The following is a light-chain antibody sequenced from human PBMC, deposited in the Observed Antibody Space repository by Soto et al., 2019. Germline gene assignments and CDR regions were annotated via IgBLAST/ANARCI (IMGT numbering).Light chain of an antibody. CDR2: GAS. V-gene: IGKV3-15*01. CDR3: QQYNNWPAVT. Sequence: EIVMTQSPATLSVSPGERATLSCSASQSVSSNLAWYQQKPGQAPRLLIYGASTRATGIPARFSGSGSGTEFTLTISSLQSEDFAVYYCQQYNNWPAVTFGGGTKVEIK. CDR1: QSVSSN. J-gene: IGKJ4*01.